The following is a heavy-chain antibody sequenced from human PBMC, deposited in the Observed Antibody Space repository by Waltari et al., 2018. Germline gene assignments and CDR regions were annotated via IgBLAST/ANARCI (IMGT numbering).Heavy chain of an antibody. V-gene: IGHV1-8*03. Sequence: QVQLVQSGAEVKKPGASVKVSCKASGYTFTSYDINWVRQATGQGLEWMGWVNPICGNTCYAQKFQGIVTITRNTSISTAYMELSSLRSDDTAVYYCARAAYDFWSGYYTYWGQGPLVTVSS. D-gene: IGHD3-3*01. CDR3: ARAAYDFWSGYYTY. J-gene: IGHJ4*02. CDR2: VNPICGNT. CDR1: GYTFTSYD.